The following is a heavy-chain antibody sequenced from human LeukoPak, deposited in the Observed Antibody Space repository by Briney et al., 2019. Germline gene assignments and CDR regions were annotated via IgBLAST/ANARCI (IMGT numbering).Heavy chain of an antibody. J-gene: IGHJ4*02. CDR3: ARGGSGWFGELPYYFDY. D-gene: IGHD3-10*01. CDR2: ISYDGSNK. CDR1: GLTFSSYA. V-gene: IGHV3-30-3*01. Sequence: PGGSLRLSCAASGLTFSSYAMHWVRQAPGKGLEWVAVISYDGSNKYYADSVKGRFTISRDNSKNTLYLQMNSLTAEDTALYYCARGGSGWFGELPYYFDYWGQGTLVTVSS.